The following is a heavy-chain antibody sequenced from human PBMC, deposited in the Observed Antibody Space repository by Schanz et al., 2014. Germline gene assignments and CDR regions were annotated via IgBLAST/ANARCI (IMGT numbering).Heavy chain of an antibody. D-gene: IGHD6-13*01. CDR2: ISRSSSTI. Sequence: EVQLVESGGGLVQPGGSLRLSCEASGFTFSNYNMNWVRQAPGKGLEWISYISRSSSTIYYTDSVKGRFTISRDNAKTPVFLQINRMTDDATAVYYCATETYSSSWCFDYWGQGTLVTVSS. J-gene: IGHJ4*02. V-gene: IGHV3-48*02. CDR3: ATETYSSSWCFDY. CDR1: GFTFSNYN.